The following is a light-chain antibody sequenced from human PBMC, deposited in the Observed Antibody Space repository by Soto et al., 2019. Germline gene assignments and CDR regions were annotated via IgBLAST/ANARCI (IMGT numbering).Light chain of an antibody. CDR1: QSISIY. CDR2: AAS. V-gene: IGKV1-39*01. Sequence: DSQITQSPPSLSASVGDRVTLTYRVSQSISIYLNWYQQRPGKAPKLLIYAASSLPSGVPARFSGSGSGTDFTLTISSLQPEDFATYYCQQSYSTPPITFGQGTRLEIK. J-gene: IGKJ5*01. CDR3: QQSYSTPPIT.